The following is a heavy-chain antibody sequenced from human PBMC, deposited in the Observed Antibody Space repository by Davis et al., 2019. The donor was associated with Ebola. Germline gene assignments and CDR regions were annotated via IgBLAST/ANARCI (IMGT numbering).Heavy chain of an antibody. CDR1: GYSFTSYW. Sequence: GRSLRLSCKGSGYSFTSYWIGWVRQLPGKGLEWMGIIYPGDSDTRYSPSFQGQVTISADKSISTAYLQWSSLKASDTAMYYCARDVQGYYDSSGYFDYWGQGTLVTVSS. V-gene: IGHV5-51*01. J-gene: IGHJ4*02. D-gene: IGHD3-22*01. CDR3: ARDVQGYYDSSGYFDY. CDR2: IYPGDSDT.